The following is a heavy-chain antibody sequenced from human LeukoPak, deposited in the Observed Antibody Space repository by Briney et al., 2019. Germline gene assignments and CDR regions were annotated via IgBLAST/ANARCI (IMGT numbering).Heavy chain of an antibody. CDR3: ARGYSSSWYQFTPYYFDY. CDR1: GFTFSSYS. J-gene: IGHJ4*02. Sequence: GGSLRLSCAASGFTFSSYSMNWVRQAPGKGLEWVSYISSSSSTIYYADSVKGRFTICRDNAKNSLYLQMNSLRAEDTAVYYCARGYSSSWYQFTPYYFDYWGQGTLVTVSS. D-gene: IGHD6-13*01. V-gene: IGHV3-48*01. CDR2: ISSSSSTI.